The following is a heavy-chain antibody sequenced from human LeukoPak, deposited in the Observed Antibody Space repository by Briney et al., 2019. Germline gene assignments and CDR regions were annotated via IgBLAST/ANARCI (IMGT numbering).Heavy chain of an antibody. V-gene: IGHV4-59*08. J-gene: IGHJ5*02. CDR2: TYYDGST. D-gene: IGHD2-2*02. CDR1: GGSMSNYW. Sequence: PSETLSLTCTVSGGSMSNYWWNWVRQPPGKGLEWIGYTYYDGSTHYNPSLNSRVTISIDTSKNQFSLKLNSVTAADTAVYYCARRLCSSLTCNIGPSGNWLDPWGQGTLVTVSS. CDR3: ARRLCSSLTCNIGPSGNWLDP.